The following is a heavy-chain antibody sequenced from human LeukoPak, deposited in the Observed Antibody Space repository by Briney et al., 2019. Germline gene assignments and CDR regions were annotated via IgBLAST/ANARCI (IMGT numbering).Heavy chain of an antibody. CDR2: INPSGGST. CDR1: GYTFTSYY. J-gene: IGHJ4*02. D-gene: IGHD3-22*01. CDR3: ARGGSSGYYHNPPLDY. V-gene: IGHV1-46*01. Sequence: ASVKVSCKASGYTFTSYYMHWVRQAPGQGLEWMGIINPSGGSTSCAQKFQGRVTMTRDTSTSTVYMELSSLRSEDTAVYYCARGGSSGYYHNPPLDYWGQGTLVTVSS.